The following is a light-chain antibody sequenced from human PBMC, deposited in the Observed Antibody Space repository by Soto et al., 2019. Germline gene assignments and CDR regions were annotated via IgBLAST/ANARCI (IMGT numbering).Light chain of an antibody. V-gene: IGLV7-46*01. Sequence: QAVVTQEPSLTVSPGGTVTLTCGSTTGAVTSGHYPYWFQQKPGQAPRTLIYDTSNKHSWTPARFSGSLLGGKAALTLSGAQPEDEAEYYCLLPYSGALVLFGGGTKLTVL. J-gene: IGLJ2*01. CDR2: DTS. CDR3: LLPYSGALVL. CDR1: TGAVTSGHY.